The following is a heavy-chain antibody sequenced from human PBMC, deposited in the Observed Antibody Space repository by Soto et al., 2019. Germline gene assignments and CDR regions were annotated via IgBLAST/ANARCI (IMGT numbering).Heavy chain of an antibody. V-gene: IGHV4-59*01. D-gene: IGHD6-13*01. Sequence: LSLTCTVSGGSISSNYWTWIRQPPGKGLEWIGYVYNSGSTNYNPSLKSRVTIPEDTSKSQFSLKVNSMTAADTAVYYCARYRREAVAGYTLDNWGQGILVTVSS. CDR3: ARYRREAVAGYTLDN. CDR1: GGSISSNY. CDR2: VYNSGST. J-gene: IGHJ4*02.